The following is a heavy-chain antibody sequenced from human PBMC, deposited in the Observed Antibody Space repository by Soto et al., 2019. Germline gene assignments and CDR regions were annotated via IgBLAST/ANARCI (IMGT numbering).Heavy chain of an antibody. V-gene: IGHV3-48*01. CDR2: ISSSSTI. D-gene: IGHD6-19*01. CDR3: ARIAVAEGFELQDY. Sequence: PGGSLRLSCAASGFTFSSYSMNWVRQAPGKGLEWVSYISSSSTIYYADSVKGRFTISRDNAKNSLYLQMNSLRAEDTAVYYCARIAVAEGFELQDYWGQGTLVTVSS. J-gene: IGHJ4*02. CDR1: GFTFSSYS.